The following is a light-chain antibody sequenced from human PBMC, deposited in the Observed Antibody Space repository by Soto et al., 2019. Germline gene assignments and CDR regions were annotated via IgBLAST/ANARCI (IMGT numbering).Light chain of an antibody. CDR2: DAS. V-gene: IGKV1-33*01. J-gene: IGKJ2*01. Sequence: IQMTQSPSSLSASVGDSVTITCQASPDISIYLHWYQQHPGKAPKLLIYDASNLEAGVPSSFSGSGSGTHFSLTISSLQPEDFATYYCQQYETLYTFGPGTKLEI. CDR1: PDISIY. CDR3: QQYETLYT.